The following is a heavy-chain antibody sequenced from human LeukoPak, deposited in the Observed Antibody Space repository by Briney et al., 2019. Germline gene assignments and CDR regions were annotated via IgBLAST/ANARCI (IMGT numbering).Heavy chain of an antibody. J-gene: IGHJ5*02. CDR3: ARDRMESITMVRGVYNWFDP. CDR2: IKQDGSEK. V-gene: IGHV3-7*01. Sequence: HPGGSLRLSCAASGFTFSSYWMSWVRQAPGKGLEWVANIKQDGSEKYYVDSVKGRFTISRDNAKNSLYLQMNSLRAEDTAVYYCARDRMESITMVRGVYNWFDPWGQGTLVTVSS. D-gene: IGHD3-10*01. CDR1: GFTFSSYW.